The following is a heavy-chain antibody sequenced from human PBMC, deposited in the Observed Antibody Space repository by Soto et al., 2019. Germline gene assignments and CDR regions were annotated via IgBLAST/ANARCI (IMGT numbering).Heavy chain of an antibody. CDR3: ARESEDLTSNFDY. Sequence: VSLRLSCAASGFTFTRYSMNWVRQAPGKGLEWVSSISSTTNYIYYGDSMKGRFTISRDNAKNSLYLEMNSLRAEDTAVYYCARESEDLTSNFDYWGQGTLVTVSS. CDR2: ISSTTNYI. CDR1: GFTFTRYS. J-gene: IGHJ4*02. V-gene: IGHV3-21*06.